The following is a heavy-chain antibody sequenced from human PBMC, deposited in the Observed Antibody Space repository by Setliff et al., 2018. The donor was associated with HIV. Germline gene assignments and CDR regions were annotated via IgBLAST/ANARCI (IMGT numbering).Heavy chain of an antibody. CDR1: GASVTDSYW. V-gene: IGHV4-4*02. Sequence: PSETLSLTCDVSGASVTDSYWWNWVRQAPGKGLEWVGEAYHTGNTNYNPSLDRRVTISVDTSKNQFSLKLSSVTAADTAVYYCARDRGFPWGQGTLVTVSS. CDR3: ARDRGFP. D-gene: IGHD3-10*01. CDR2: AYHTGNT. J-gene: IGHJ5*02.